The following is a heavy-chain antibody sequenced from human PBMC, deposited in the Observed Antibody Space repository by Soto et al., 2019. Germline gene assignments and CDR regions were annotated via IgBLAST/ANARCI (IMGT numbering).Heavy chain of an antibody. V-gene: IGHV3-21*01. CDR3: ARGLYYYDSSGYYSP. CDR2: SSSSSSYI. J-gene: IGHJ5*02. Sequence: GGTLRLSCSASGFPFSRYSMNWVLQAPGKGLEGVSSSSSSSSYIYYADSVKGRFTISRDNSKNSLYLQMNSLRAEDTAVYYCARGLYYYDSSGYYSPWGQGT. D-gene: IGHD3-22*01. CDR1: GFPFSRYS.